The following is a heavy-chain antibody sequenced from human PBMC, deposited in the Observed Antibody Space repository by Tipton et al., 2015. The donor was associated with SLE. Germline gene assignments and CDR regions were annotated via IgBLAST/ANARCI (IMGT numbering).Heavy chain of an antibody. CDR2: IYYSGST. V-gene: IGHV4-61*01. CDR3: ARVSGRADLPRTDDWYFDL. J-gene: IGHJ2*01. D-gene: IGHD3-3*01. CDR1: GGSISSSSYY. Sequence: TLSLTCTVSGGSISSSSYYWSWIRQPPGKGLEWIGYIYYSGSTNYNPSLKSRVTISVDTSKNQFSLKLSSVTTADTAVYYCARVSGRADLPRTDDWYFDLWGRGTLVTVSS.